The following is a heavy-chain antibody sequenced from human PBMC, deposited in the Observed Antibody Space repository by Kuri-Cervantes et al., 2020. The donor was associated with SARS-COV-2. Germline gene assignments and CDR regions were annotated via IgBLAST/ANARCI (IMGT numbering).Heavy chain of an antibody. D-gene: IGHD1-26*01. J-gene: IGHJ4*02. CDR1: GFTVSSHY. Sequence: GESLKISCAASGFTVSSHYMSWVRQAPGKGLEWVSVIYSGGSTYYADSVKGRFTISRDISKNTVYLQMNSLRADDTAIYYCASNLAPVGATSYWGQGTLVTVSS. CDR2: IYSGGST. V-gene: IGHV3-53*01. CDR3: ASNLAPVGATSY.